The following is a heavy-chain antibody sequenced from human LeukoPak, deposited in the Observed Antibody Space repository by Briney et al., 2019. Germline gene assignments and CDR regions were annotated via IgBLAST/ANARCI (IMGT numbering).Heavy chain of an antibody. CDR3: ARVGYYIFACDFSYGKGV. J-gene: IGHJ6*04. Sequence: GASVKVSCKAAGYTFTCYAMHWVRQAPGQRLEWMGWINAGNGNTKYSQKDHGRVTITRDRSARTAFMELISLRSEDTAVFYCARVGYYIFACDFSYGKGVWGKGTTVTVSS. CDR2: INAGNGNT. CDR1: GYTFTCYA. V-gene: IGHV1-3*01. D-gene: IGHD3-9*01.